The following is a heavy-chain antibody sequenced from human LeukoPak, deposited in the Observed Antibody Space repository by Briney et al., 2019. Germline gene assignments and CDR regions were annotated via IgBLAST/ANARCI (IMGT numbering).Heavy chain of an antibody. J-gene: IGHJ4*02. V-gene: IGHV3-11*05. Sequence: PGGSLRLSCAASGFTFSDYYMSWIRQAPGKGLEWVSYISSSSSYTNYADSVKGRFTISRDNAKNSLYLQMNSLRDEEKVVHFCARDRSYYDILTGYYPHHDYWGQGTLVTVSS. CDR2: ISSSSSYT. CDR1: GFTFSDYY. CDR3: ARDRSYYDILTGYYPHHDY. D-gene: IGHD3-9*01.